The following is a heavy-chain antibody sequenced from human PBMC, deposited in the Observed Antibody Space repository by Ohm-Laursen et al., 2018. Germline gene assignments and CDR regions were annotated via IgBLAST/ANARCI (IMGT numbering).Heavy chain of an antibody. CDR3: AAGSGWLIDY. D-gene: IGHD6-19*01. Sequence: SLRLSCAASGFTFSDYYMNWIRQAPGKGLEWVSYIVNSGSTIYYADSVKGRFTISRDNAKNSLYLQLNALRAEDTAVYYCAAGSGWLIDYWGQGTLVTVSS. V-gene: IGHV3-11*01. J-gene: IGHJ4*02. CDR2: IVNSGSTI. CDR1: GFTFSDYY.